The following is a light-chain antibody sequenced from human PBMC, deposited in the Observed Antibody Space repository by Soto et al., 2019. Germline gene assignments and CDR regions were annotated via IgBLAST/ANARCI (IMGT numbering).Light chain of an antibody. Sequence: DIQMTQSPSSVSASVGDRVTITCRASQDISSWGAWYQQKPGKAPKLLISAASSLQSGVPRRFSGSGSGTDFTLIISSQQPDDFATYFCQQGESFTFTFGGGTKVEIK. CDR2: AAS. V-gene: IGKV1-12*01. CDR1: QDISSW. J-gene: IGKJ4*01. CDR3: QQGESFTFT.